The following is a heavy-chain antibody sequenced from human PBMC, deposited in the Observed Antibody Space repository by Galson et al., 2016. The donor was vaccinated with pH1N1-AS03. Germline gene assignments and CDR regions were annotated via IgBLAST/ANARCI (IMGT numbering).Heavy chain of an antibody. D-gene: IGHD4-17*01. CDR3: ARDGGHYGDCDY. CDR2: IHPSGGP. Sequence: SVKVSCKASGGKFSSYAISWVRQAPGQGLEWMGIIHPSGGPIYAQHFQGRVSMARDTSTSTVYMELSNLRPDDTAVYYCARDGGHYGDCDYWGQGTLVTVSS. V-gene: IGHV1-46*01. J-gene: IGHJ4*02. CDR1: GGKFSSYA.